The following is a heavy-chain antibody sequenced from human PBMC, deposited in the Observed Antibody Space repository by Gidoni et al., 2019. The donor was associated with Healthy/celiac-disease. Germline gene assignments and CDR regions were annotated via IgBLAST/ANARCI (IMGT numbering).Heavy chain of an antibody. J-gene: IGHJ5*02. V-gene: IGHV4-59*08. CDR2: IYYRGCN. D-gene: IGHD3-22*01. Sequence: QVQLQESGPGLVKPSETLSLTCTVSGGSISSYYWSWIRQPPGKGLEWIGYIYYRGCNNYNPSLKSRVTISVDTSKNQFSLKLSSVTAADTAVYYCARLVRGYYDSSGYYYDWFDPWGQGTLVTVSS. CDR1: GGSISSYY. CDR3: ARLVRGYYDSSGYYYDWFDP.